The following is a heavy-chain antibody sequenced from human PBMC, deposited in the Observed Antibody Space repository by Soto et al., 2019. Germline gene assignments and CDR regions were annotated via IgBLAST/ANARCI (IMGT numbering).Heavy chain of an antibody. V-gene: IGHV3-64D*06. CDR1: GFSFTSYA. J-gene: IGHJ4*02. Sequence: GGSLRISCSASGFSFTSYAMHWVRQAPGRGLEYVSAVSSDEDSKYYADSVKGRFTISRENSENTVYLKMSSLRVEDTDEYYCVKDLCGHDSAWYVRDYWGQGTLVAVS. CDR3: VKDLCGHDSAWYVRDY. CDR2: VSSDEDSK. D-gene: IGHD6-19*01.